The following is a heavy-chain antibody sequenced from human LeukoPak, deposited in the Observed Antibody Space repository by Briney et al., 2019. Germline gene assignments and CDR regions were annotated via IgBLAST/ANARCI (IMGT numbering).Heavy chain of an antibody. CDR1: GFTFSSCA. J-gene: IGHJ4*02. Sequence: GGSLRLSCAASGFTFSSCAMSWVRQAPGKGLEWVPAISGSGGSTYYADSVKGRFTISRDNSKNTLYLQMNSLRAEDTAVYYCAKDQRFTMVRGVIISWGQGTLVTVSS. CDR3: AKDQRFTMVRGVIIS. CDR2: ISGSGGST. D-gene: IGHD3-10*01. V-gene: IGHV3-23*01.